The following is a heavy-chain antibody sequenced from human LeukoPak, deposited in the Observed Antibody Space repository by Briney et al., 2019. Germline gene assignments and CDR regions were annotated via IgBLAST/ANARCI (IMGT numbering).Heavy chain of an antibody. J-gene: IGHJ4*02. D-gene: IGHD3-10*01. CDR3: ARHFYGSGTYYHFDY. CDR1: GYTFASYG. V-gene: IGHV1-18*01. Sequence: ASVKVSFTASGYTFASYGISWVRQAPGQGPEWMGWISPYNGNTNYAQKLQGRAIMTTGTSTSTAYMELRSLRPDDTAVYYCARHFYGSGTYYHFDYWGQGTLVTVSS. CDR2: ISPYNGNT.